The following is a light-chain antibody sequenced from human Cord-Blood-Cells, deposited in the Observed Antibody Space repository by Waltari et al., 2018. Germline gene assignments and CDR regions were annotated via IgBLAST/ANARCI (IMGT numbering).Light chain of an antibody. Sequence: NFMLTPPHSVSESPGKTVTISCTRSSGSIASNYVQWYQQRPGSSPTTVIYEDNQRPSGVPDRFSGSIDSSSNSASLTISGLKTEDEADYYCQSYDSSNRGVVFGGGTKLTVL. J-gene: IGLJ2*01. CDR1: SGSIASNY. CDR3: QSYDSSNRGVV. V-gene: IGLV6-57*01. CDR2: EDN.